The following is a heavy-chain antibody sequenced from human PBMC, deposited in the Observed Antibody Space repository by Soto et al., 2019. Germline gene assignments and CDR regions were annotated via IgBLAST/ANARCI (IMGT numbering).Heavy chain of an antibody. CDR2: IYYSGST. D-gene: IGHD1-26*01. Sequence: GPGPFRSSETLSLTCTVSGGSISSGGYYWSWIRQHPGKGLEWIGYIYYSGSTYYNPSLKGRVTISVDTSKNQFSLKLSSVTAADTAVYYCARDRIVGATLYYYGMDVWGQGTTVTVSS. V-gene: IGHV4-31*03. J-gene: IGHJ6*02. CDR3: ARDRIVGATLYYYGMDV. CDR1: GGSISSGGYY.